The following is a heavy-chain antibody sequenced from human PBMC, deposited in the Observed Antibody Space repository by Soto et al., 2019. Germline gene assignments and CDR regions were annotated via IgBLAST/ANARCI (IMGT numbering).Heavy chain of an antibody. CDR1: GFTVSSNY. V-gene: IGHV3-66*01. J-gene: IGHJ3*02. D-gene: IGHD5-12*01. CDR3: ARDSRSSWLRRHAFDI. Sequence: TGGSLRLSCAASGFTVSSNYMSWVRQAPGKGLEWVSVIYSGGSTYYADSVKGRFTISRDNSKNTLYLQMNSLRAEDTAVYYCARDSRSSWLRRHAFDIWGKGTMVTVSS. CDR2: IYSGGST.